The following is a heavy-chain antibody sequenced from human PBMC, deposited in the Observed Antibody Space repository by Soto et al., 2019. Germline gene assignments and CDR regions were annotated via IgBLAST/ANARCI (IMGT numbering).Heavy chain of an antibody. CDR3: ARTFSFRQLDFDY. D-gene: IGHD6-13*01. CDR1: GGSISSYY. CDR2: IYYSGST. V-gene: IGHV4-59*01. J-gene: IGHJ4*02. Sequence: SETLSLTCTVSGGSISSYYWSWIRQPPGKGLEWIGYIYYSGSTNYNPSLKSRVTISVDTSKNQFSLKLSSVTAADTAVYYCARTFSFRQLDFDYWGQGTLVTVSS.